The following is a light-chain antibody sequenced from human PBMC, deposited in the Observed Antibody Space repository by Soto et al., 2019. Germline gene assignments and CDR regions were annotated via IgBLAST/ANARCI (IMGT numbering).Light chain of an antibody. J-gene: IGKJ1*01. CDR3: QQYNNWPQT. Sequence: EIVMTLSPATLSVSPGERVTLSCRASQSVSSNLVWYQQKPGQAPRLLIYGSSTRATGIPARFSGSGSGTEFALTISSLQSEDFAVYYCQQYNNWPQTFCQGTKVEMK. V-gene: IGKV3-15*01. CDR1: QSVSSN. CDR2: GSS.